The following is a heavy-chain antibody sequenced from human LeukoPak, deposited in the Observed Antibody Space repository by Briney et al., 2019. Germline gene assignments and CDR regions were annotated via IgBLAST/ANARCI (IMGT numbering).Heavy chain of an antibody. CDR2: ISYDGSNK. D-gene: IGHD4-17*01. CDR3: ARDRVVGDEEFDY. V-gene: IGHV3-30-3*01. CDR1: GFTFSSYA. Sequence: GRSLRLSCAASGFTFSSYAMHWVRQAPGKGLEWVAVISYDGSNKYYADSVKGRFTISRDNSKNTLYLQMNSLRAEDTAVYYCARDRVVGDEEFDYWGQGTLVTVSS. J-gene: IGHJ4*02.